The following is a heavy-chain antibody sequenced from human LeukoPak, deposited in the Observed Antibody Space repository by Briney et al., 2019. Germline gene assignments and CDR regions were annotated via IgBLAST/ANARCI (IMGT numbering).Heavy chain of an antibody. CDR2: IYYSGST. CDR1: GGSISSYY. CDR3: ARVTGYMIEDYFDY. Sequence: SETLSLTCTVSGGSISSYYWSWIRQPPGKGLKWIGYIYYSGSTNYNPSLKSRVTISVETSKNQFPLKLSSVTAADTAVYYCARVTGYMIEDYFDYWGQGTLVTVSS. D-gene: IGHD3-22*01. V-gene: IGHV4-59*01. J-gene: IGHJ4*02.